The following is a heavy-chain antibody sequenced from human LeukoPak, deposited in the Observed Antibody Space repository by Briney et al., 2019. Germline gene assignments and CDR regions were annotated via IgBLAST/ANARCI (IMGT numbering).Heavy chain of an antibody. J-gene: IGHJ6*03. CDR2: IYYSGST. D-gene: IGHD5-18*01. V-gene: IGHV4-59*01. Sequence: SETLSLTCTVSGGSISSYYWSWIRQPPGKGLEWIGYIYYSGSTNYSPSLKSRVTISVDTSKNQFSLKLSSVTAADTAVYYCARHQGGSGYSSGDAYYYYYYMDVWGKGTTVTVSS. CDR3: ARHQGGSGYSSGDAYYYYYYMDV. CDR1: GGSISSYY.